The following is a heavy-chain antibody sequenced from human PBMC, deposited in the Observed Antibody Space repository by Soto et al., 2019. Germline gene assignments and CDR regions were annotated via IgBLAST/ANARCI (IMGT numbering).Heavy chain of an antibody. J-gene: IGHJ4*02. CDR2: ISSSSSYI. Sequence: GGSLRLSCAASGFIFSSYTMNWVRQAPGKGLEWVSSISSSSSYIYYADSVKGRFTISRDNAKNSLYLQMNSLRAEDTAVYYCARDQPGYSYGYGLGYWGQGTLVTV. CDR3: ARDQPGYSYGYGLGY. D-gene: IGHD5-18*01. CDR1: GFIFSSYT. V-gene: IGHV3-21*01.